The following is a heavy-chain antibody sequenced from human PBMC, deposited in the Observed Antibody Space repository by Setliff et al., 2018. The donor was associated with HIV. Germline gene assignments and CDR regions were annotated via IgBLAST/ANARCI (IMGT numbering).Heavy chain of an antibody. CDR2: IIPLFGTA. J-gene: IGHJ4*02. Sequence: SVKVSCKASRDIFSSYGITWVRQAPGQGLEWMGGIIPLFGTADYAQKYRGRVTITADESTSTAYMELSSLRFDDTAVYYCAGDNSDYGDSAYFDYWGQGTLVTVSS. CDR1: RDIFSSYG. CDR3: AGDNSDYGDSAYFDY. V-gene: IGHV1-69*13. D-gene: IGHD4-17*01.